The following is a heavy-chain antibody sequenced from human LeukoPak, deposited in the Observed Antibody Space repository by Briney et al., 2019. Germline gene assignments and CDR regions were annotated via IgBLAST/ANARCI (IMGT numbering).Heavy chain of an antibody. Sequence: GGSLRLSCAASGFTFSSYGIHWVRQAPGKGLEWVAVISYDGSNKYYADSVKGRFTISRDISTDTLWLQMDSLRTEDTAVYYCAKGPLRGTAAAIDYWGQGTLVTVSS. J-gene: IGHJ4*02. D-gene: IGHD2-2*01. CDR3: AKGPLRGTAAAIDY. V-gene: IGHV3-30*18. CDR2: ISYDGSNK. CDR1: GFTFSSYG.